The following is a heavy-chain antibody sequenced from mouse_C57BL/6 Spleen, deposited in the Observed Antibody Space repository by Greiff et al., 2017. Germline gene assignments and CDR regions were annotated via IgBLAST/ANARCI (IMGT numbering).Heavy chain of an antibody. V-gene: IGHV1-54*01. CDR2: INPGSGGT. D-gene: IGHD2-4*01. Sequence: QVQLKQSGAELVRPGTSVKVSCKASGYAFTNYLIEWVKQRPGQGLEWIGVINPGSGGTNYNEKCKGKATLTADKSSSTAYMQLSSLTSEDSAVYFCARGEDYGFAYWGQGTLVTVSA. CDR3: ARGEDYGFAY. CDR1: GYAFTNYL. J-gene: IGHJ3*01.